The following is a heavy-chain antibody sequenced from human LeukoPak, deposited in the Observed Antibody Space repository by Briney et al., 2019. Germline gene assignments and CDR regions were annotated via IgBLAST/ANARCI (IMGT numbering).Heavy chain of an antibody. V-gene: IGHV1-8*01. CDR2: MNPNNGNT. CDR3: VRDGEGAAISVNYWFDP. D-gene: IGHD2-2*02. CDR1: GFTFTSYD. J-gene: IGHJ5*02. Sequence: ASVKVSCKASGFTFTSYDINWVRQATGQGLEWMGWMNPNNGNTGYAQKFQGRVTMTRNTSISTAYMELRSLRSEDTAMYYCVRDGEGAAISVNYWFDPWGQGTLVTVSS.